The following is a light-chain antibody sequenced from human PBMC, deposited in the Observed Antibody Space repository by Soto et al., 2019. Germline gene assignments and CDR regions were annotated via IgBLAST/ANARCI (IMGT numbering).Light chain of an antibody. CDR2: DVS. V-gene: IGKV1-5*01. Sequence: DIQMTPSPSPLSASVGDTVTHTFRDSQRISGWLAWHRQKPGKAPKLMIYDVSALKRGVPPRFSGSGAGTEFTLTISSLQPEDFATDYCQQYDSFSVTFGQGTQVDIK. CDR1: QRISGW. CDR3: QQYDSFSVT. J-gene: IGKJ1*01.